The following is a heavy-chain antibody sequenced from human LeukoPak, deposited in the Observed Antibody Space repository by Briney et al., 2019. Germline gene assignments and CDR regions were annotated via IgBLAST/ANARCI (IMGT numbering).Heavy chain of an antibody. CDR3: ARSPTVTQTFDY. J-gene: IGHJ4*02. CDR2: ISSSGSTI. Sequence: PGGSLRLSCAASGFTFSDYYMSWIRQAPGKGLEWVSYISSSGSTIYYADSVKGRFTISRDNAKNSLYLQMNSLRAEDTAVHYCARSPTVTQTFDYWGQGTLVTVSS. V-gene: IGHV3-11*01. D-gene: IGHD4-17*01. CDR1: GFTFSDYY.